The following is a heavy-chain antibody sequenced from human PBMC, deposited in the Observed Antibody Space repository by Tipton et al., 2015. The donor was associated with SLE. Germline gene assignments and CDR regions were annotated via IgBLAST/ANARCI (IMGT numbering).Heavy chain of an antibody. CDR1: GAPINYGNYY. D-gene: IGHD6-25*01. CDR3: ARGDNIGWFNY. J-gene: IGHJ4*02. CDR2: LYSSGRF. Sequence: TLSLTCTVSGAPINYGNYYWNWIRQPAGKGLEGIGRLYSSGRFEYSPSLKSRATISVDTSRNQFSLKLSSMIDADTAVYYCARGDNIGWFNYWGQGTLVTVSS. V-gene: IGHV4-61*02.